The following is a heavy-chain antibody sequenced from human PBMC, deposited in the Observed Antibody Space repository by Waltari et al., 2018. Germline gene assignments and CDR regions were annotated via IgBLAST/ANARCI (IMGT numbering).Heavy chain of an antibody. CDR2: MNPDSGNT. Sequence: QVQLVQSGAEVKKPGASVKVSCKASGYTFTSYDINWVRQATGQGRDWMGWMNPDSGNTGYEQKFQGRVTMPRNTSISTSYMALSSLSPDDTAVYYCARGANLSFGGQGTLVTFSS. D-gene: IGHD3-10*01. J-gene: IGHJ4*02. CDR1: GYTFTSYD. V-gene: IGHV1-8*01. CDR3: ARGANLSF.